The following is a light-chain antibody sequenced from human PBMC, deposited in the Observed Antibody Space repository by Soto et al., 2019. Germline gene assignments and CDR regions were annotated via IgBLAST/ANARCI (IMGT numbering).Light chain of an antibody. CDR3: SPYTSSSPYV. Sequence: QSALTQPASVSGSPGQSITISCTGTSSDVGGYNYVSWYQQHPVKAPKLMIYDVSNRPSGVSYRFSGSKSGNTASLTISGLQAEDEADYYCSPYTSSSPYVFGTGTKVPVL. CDR2: DVS. CDR1: SSDVGGYNY. J-gene: IGLJ1*01. V-gene: IGLV2-14*01.